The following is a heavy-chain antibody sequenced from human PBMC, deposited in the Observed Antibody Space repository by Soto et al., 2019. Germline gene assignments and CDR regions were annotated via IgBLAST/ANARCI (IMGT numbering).Heavy chain of an antibody. J-gene: IGHJ4*02. V-gene: IGHV3-33*01. CDR3: ARDRPDDYFDY. Sequence: QVQLVESGGGVVQPGRSLRLSCAASGFTFSSYGMHWVRQAPGKGLEWVAVIWYDGSNKYYADSMKGRFTISRDNSKNTLYLQMNSLRAEDTAVYYCARDRPDDYFDYWGQGTLVTVSS. CDR1: GFTFSSYG. CDR2: IWYDGSNK.